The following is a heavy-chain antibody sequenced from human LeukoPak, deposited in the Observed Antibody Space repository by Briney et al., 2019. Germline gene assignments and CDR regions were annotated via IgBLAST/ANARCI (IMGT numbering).Heavy chain of an antibody. CDR3: ARDYYDSSGPPRFDP. CDR2: INPNSGGT. CDR1: GYTFTGYY. Sequence: ASVKVSCKASGYTFTGYYMHWLRQAPGQGLEWMGWINPNSGGTNYAQKFKGRVTMTRDTSISTAYMELSRLRSDDTAVYYCARDYYDSSGPPRFDPWGQGTLVTVSS. D-gene: IGHD3-22*01. J-gene: IGHJ5*02. V-gene: IGHV1-2*02.